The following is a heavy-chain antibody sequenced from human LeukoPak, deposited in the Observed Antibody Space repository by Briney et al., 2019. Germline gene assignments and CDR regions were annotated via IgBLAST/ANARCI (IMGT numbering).Heavy chain of an antibody. CDR3: ARAAKGWYYYDSSGYNY. J-gene: IGHJ4*02. CDR1: GGSFSGYY. V-gene: IGHV4-34*01. D-gene: IGHD3-22*01. Sequence: PSETLSLTCAVYGGSFSGYYWSWIRQPPGKGLEWIGEINHSGSTNDNASLKSRVTISVDTSKNQFSLKLSSVTAADTAVYYCARAAKGWYYYDSSGYNYWGQGTLVTVSS. CDR2: INHSGST.